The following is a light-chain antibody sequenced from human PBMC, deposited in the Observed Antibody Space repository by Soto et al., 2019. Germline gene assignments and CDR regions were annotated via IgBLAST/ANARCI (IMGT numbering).Light chain of an antibody. V-gene: IGLV2-23*01. CDR3: CSYAGGTSVV. Sequence: QSALTQPASVSGSPGQSITISCTGSSSDVGRYNLVSWYQQHPGKAPKLIIYEDIERPSGVSNRFSGSKSGNTASLTISGLQXXDEADYYCCSYAGGTSVVFGGGTQLTVL. J-gene: IGLJ2*01. CDR1: SSDVGRYNL. CDR2: EDI.